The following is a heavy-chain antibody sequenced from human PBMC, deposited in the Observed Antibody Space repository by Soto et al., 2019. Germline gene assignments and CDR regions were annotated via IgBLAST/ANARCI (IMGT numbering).Heavy chain of an antibody. CDR3: ARVCGGDCPHGMAV. CDR1: GGSISSGGYY. J-gene: IGHJ6*02. Sequence: QVQLQESGPGLVKPSQTLSLTCTVSGGSISSGGYYWSWIRQHPGKGLEWIGYIYYSGSTYYNPSLNSRVTIXVXTXXNQLALKLSSVTAADTAVYYCARVCGGDCPHGMAVWGQGTTVTVSS. V-gene: IGHV4-31*03. CDR2: IYYSGST. D-gene: IGHD2-21*02.